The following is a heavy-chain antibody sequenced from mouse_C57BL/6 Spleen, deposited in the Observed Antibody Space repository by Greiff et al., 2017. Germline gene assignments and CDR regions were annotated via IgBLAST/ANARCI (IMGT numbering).Heavy chain of an antibody. J-gene: IGHJ4*01. CDR2: INPNNGGT. Sequence: VQLQQSGPELVKPGASVKIPCKASGYTFTDYNMDWVKQSHGKSLEWIGDINPNNGGTIYNQKFKGKVILTVDKSSSTAYMELRSLTSEVTSVYSCVRGTTLVAQEYYYYIDYWGQGTSVTVSS. V-gene: IGHV1-18*01. D-gene: IGHD1-1*01. CDR1: GYTFTDYN. CDR3: VRGTTLVAQEYYYYIDY.